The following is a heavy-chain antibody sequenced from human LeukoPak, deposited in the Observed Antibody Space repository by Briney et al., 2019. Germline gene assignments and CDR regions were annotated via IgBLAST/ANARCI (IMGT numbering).Heavy chain of an antibody. CDR1: GFTFISYA. D-gene: IGHD2-15*01. V-gene: IGHV3-23*01. J-gene: IGHJ6*02. CDR2: ISDSGGST. CDR3: AKYGRSGYSSGMDV. Sequence: GLSLRLSCAASGFTFISYAMTWVGPAPGKGLEWVSTISDSGGSTYYADSVKGRFTISRDNSKNTLYLQMNSLRAEDTAVYYCAKYGRSGYSSGMDVWGRGTTVTVSS.